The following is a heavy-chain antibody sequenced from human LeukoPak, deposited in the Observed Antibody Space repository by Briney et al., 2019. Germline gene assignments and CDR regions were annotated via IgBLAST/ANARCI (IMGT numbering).Heavy chain of an antibody. D-gene: IGHD1-26*01. CDR2: ISSSSSYI. V-gene: IGHV3-21*01. J-gene: IGHJ4*02. CDR1: GFTFSSYS. Sequence: PGGSLRLSCAASGFTFSSYSMNWVRQAPGKGLEWVSSISSSSSYIYYADSVKGRFTISRDNAKNSLYLQMNSLRAEDTAVYYCASERFDIVGATIVYWGQGTLVTVSS. CDR3: ASERFDIVGATIVY.